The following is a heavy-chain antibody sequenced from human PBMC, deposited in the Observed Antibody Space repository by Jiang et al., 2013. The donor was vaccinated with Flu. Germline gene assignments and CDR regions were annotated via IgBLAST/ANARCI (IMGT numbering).Heavy chain of an antibody. V-gene: IGHV6-1*01. D-gene: IGHD6-19*01. CDR1: GDSVSSNSAA. Sequence: SQTLSLTCAISGDSVSSNSAAWNWIRQSPSRGLEWLGRTYYRSKWYNDYAVSVKSRITINPDTSKNQFSLQLNSVTPEDTAVYYCARAPPSYSSGWIGGSAFDIWGQGTMVTVSS. CDR3: ARAPPSYSSGWIGGSAFDI. J-gene: IGHJ3*02. CDR2: TYYRSKWYN.